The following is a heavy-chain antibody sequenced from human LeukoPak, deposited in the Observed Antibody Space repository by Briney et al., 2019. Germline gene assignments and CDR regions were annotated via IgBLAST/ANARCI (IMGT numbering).Heavy chain of an antibody. CDR3: AGGTGYCSGGSCYTNWFDP. CDR1: GGTFSSHA. Sequence: SVKVSCKASGGTFSSHAISWVRQAPGQGLEWMGGIIPIFGTANYAQKFQGRVTITADESTSTAYMELSSLRSEDTAVYYCAGGTGYCSGGSCYTNWFDPWGQGTLVTVSS. D-gene: IGHD2-15*01. J-gene: IGHJ5*02. V-gene: IGHV1-69*13. CDR2: IIPIFGTA.